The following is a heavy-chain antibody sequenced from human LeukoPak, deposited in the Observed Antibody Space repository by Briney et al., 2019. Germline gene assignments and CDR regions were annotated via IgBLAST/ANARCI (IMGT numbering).Heavy chain of an antibody. J-gene: IGHJ1*01. CDR3: PSDLRDPFDPIQH. CDR1: GFTFSSYS. CDR2: ISSSSSYI. D-gene: IGHD3-9*01. Sequence: GGSLRLSCAASGFTFSSYSMNWVRQAPGKGLEWVSSISSSSSYIYYADSVKGRFTISRDNAKNSLYLQMNSLRAEDTAVYYCPSDLRDPFDPIQHWGQGTLVTVSS. V-gene: IGHV3-21*01.